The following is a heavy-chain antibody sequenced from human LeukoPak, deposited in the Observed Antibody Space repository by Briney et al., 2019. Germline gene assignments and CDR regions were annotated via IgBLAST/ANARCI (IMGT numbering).Heavy chain of an antibody. Sequence: GASVKVSCKASAYISSSYGISWVRQAPGQGLEWMGWISGYSGNTKYSQRLQGRVSMTTDTSTSTAYMELRSLRSDDTAVYYCARDSLDCSTTSCHSFDPWGQGTLVTVSS. CDR3: ARDSLDCSTTSCHSFDP. J-gene: IGHJ5*02. V-gene: IGHV1-18*01. D-gene: IGHD2-2*01. CDR1: AYISSSYG. CDR2: ISGYSGNT.